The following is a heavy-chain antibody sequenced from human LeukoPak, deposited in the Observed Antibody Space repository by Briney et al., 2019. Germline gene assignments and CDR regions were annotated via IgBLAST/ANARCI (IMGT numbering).Heavy chain of an antibody. CDR3: VAGMGNY. Sequence: GGSLRLSCAASGFTFSTYWMHWVRQVPGKGLVWVSRINSDGNIITYADSVKGRFTISRDNARNMVCLQMNSLRAEDTAVYYCVAGMGNYWGQGTLVPVSS. CDR1: GFTFSTYW. CDR2: INSDGNII. J-gene: IGHJ4*02. D-gene: IGHD6-13*01. V-gene: IGHV3-74*01.